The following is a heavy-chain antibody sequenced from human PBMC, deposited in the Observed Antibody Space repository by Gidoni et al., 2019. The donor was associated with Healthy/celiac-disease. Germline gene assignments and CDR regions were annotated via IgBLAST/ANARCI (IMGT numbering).Heavy chain of an antibody. CDR1: GGAFSGYH. D-gene: IGHD3-3*01. CDR2: INHSGST. Sequence: QVQLQQWGAGTLKPTETLPLTCAVYGGAFSGYHWSWIRQPPGKGLEWIGEINHSGSTNYNPSLKSRVTISVDTSKNQFSLKLSSVTAADTAVYYCARAPYYDFWSGYYTAEYFQHWGQGTLVTVSS. CDR3: ARAPYYDFWSGYYTAEYFQH. J-gene: IGHJ1*01. V-gene: IGHV4-34*01.